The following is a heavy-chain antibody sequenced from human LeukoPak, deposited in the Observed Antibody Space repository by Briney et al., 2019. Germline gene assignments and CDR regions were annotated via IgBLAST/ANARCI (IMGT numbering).Heavy chain of an antibody. D-gene: IGHD4-17*01. Sequence: GASLRLSCAASGFTFSSMSWVRQAPGEGREGVSALTASGTEINTYYADSVKGRFTISRDSSKNTLYLQMYSLRTEDTAIYYCAKRAVTFDYWGQGTLVTVSS. CDR1: GFTFSS. CDR2: LTASGTEINT. V-gene: IGHV3-23*01. J-gene: IGHJ4*02. CDR3: AKRAVTFDY.